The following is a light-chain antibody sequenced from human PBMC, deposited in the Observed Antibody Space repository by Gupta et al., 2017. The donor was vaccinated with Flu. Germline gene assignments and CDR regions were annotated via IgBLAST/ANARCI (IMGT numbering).Light chain of an antibody. CDR1: QDISSY. J-gene: IGKJ4*01. CDR3: QKYNSAPPA. V-gene: IGKV1-27*01. CDR2: AAS. Sequence: SVGDRVTITCRASQDISSYLAWYQQKSGKVPKLLIYAASSLQSGVPSRFSGSGAGTAFTLTISSLQPEDVATYYCQKYNSAPPAFGGGPKV.